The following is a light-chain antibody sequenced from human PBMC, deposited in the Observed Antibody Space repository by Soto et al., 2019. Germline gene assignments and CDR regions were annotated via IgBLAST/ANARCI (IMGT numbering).Light chain of an antibody. CDR2: DNN. J-gene: IGLJ1*01. CDR3: GTWDSSLSVHV. Sequence: QSVLTQPPSVSAAPGQKVTISCSGSSSNIGNNYVSWYQQVPGTAPKLLIYDNNKRPSGNPDRFSGSKSGTSATLGISGLQTGHEADYYCGTWDSSLSVHVLGTGTKVTV. V-gene: IGLV1-51*01. CDR1: SSNIGNNY.